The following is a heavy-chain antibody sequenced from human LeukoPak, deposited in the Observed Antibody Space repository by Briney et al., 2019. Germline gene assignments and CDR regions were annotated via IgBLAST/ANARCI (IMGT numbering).Heavy chain of an antibody. V-gene: IGHV1-69*05. CDR1: GGTFSSYA. CDR3: AVYYDSSGYYYSYFDY. CDR2: IIPIFGTA. Sequence: ASVKVSCKASGGTFSSYAISWVRQAPGQGLEWMGRIIPIFGTANYAQKFQGRATITTDESTSTAYMELSSLRSEDTAVYYCAVYYDSSGYYYSYFDYWGQGTLVTVSS. D-gene: IGHD3-22*01. J-gene: IGHJ4*02.